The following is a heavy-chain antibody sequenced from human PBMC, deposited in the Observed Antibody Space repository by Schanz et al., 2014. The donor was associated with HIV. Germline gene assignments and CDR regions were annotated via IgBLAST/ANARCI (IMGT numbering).Heavy chain of an antibody. D-gene: IGHD4-17*01. CDR3: ARDRVRDYQLLPGYYNYAMDV. CDR1: GFTFSSYS. CDR2: ITYDGSYK. V-gene: IGHV3-30*04. J-gene: IGHJ6*02. Sequence: VQLVESGGALVQPGGSLRLSCAASGFTFSSYSMHWVRQAPGKGLEWVAVITYDGSYKYYSDSVKGRFSISRDSSKSMVYLQRNSLRLEDTGVYYCARDRVRDYQLLPGYYNYAMDVWGQGTTVIVSS.